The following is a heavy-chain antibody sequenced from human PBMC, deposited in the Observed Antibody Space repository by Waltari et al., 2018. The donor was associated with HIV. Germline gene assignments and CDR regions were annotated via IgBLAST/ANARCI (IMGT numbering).Heavy chain of an antibody. CDR3: ARVPFASSWSADSFDV. Sequence: VQLEDSGGGVVQPGRSRRLSCAASGFRVSDYGMHWARQAPGKGLQWVAVIWYNGSKKEYSESVKGRFTISKDNSKNTLFLQMNSLRVDDTAVYFCARVPFASSWSADSFDVWGPGTRITVSS. D-gene: IGHD6-13*01. CDR2: IWYNGSKK. CDR1: GFRVSDYG. V-gene: IGHV3-33*01. J-gene: IGHJ3*01.